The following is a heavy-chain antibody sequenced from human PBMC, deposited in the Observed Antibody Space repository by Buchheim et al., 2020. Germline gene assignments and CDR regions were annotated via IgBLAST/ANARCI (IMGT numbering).Heavy chain of an antibody. V-gene: IGHV4-30-2*01. CDR3: AREGHYSDGSGDYYGHYFDY. D-gene: IGHD3-22*01. J-gene: IGHJ4*02. CDR2: IYHSGST. CDR1: GGSISSGTYS. Sequence: QLQLQESGSGLLKPSQPLSLTCTVSGGSISSGTYSWSWIRQTPGKGLEWIGYIYHSGSTHYNPSLKSRVTLSVDKSKNQFSQRQSSVTVADTAVDYCAREGHYSDGSGDYYGHYFDYWGQGIL.